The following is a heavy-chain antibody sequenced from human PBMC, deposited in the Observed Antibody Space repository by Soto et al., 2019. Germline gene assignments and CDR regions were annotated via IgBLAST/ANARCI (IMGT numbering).Heavy chain of an antibody. CDR1: GGSISSGDYY. CDR2: IYYSGST. V-gene: IGHV4-30-4*01. D-gene: IGHD3-3*01. Sequence: SETLSLTCTVSGGSISSGDYYWSWIRQPPGKGLEWIGYIYYSGSTYYNPSLKSRVTISVDASKNQFSLKLSSVTAADTAVYYCARSLYDVWSGYSLYYYYGMDVWGQGTTVTVSS. J-gene: IGHJ6*02. CDR3: ARSLYDVWSGYSLYYYYGMDV.